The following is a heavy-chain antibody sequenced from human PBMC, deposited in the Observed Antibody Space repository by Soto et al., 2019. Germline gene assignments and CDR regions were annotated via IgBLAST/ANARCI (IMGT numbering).Heavy chain of an antibody. V-gene: IGHV3-30-3*01. CDR1: GFTFSSSA. J-gene: IGHJ4*02. Sequence: QVQLVESGGGVVQPGRSLRLSCAASGFTFSSSAMHWVRQAPGKGLEWVAGIAYGGSNKYHADSVKGRFTISRDNSKNTLYVQMNSLRGEDTAVYYCARDSPQGIDYWGQGALVTVSS. D-gene: IGHD3-10*01. CDR3: ARDSPQGIDY. CDR2: IAYGGSNK.